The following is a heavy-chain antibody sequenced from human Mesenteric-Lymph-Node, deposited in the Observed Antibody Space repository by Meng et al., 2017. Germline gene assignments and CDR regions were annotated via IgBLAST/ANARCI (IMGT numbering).Heavy chain of an antibody. D-gene: IGHD3-10*02. CDR2: ISGNGGST. Sequence: GESLKISCAASGFTFSLYTMNWVRQAPGKGLEWVSAISGNGGSTFYADSVKGRFTISRDNSKNILYLQMNNLRAEDTAVYYCARDGSTMLFVVGDHFHVWGQGTMVTVSS. CDR1: GFTFSLYT. CDR3: ARDGSTMLFVVGDHFHV. V-gene: IGHV3-23*01. J-gene: IGHJ3*01.